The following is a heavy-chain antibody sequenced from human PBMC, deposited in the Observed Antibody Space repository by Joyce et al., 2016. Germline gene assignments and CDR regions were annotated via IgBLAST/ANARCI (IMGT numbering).Heavy chain of an antibody. D-gene: IGHD2/OR15-2a*01. J-gene: IGHJ4*02. CDR1: GGSVSSASHY. CDR2: IYHTGST. CDR3: ARVDSTSSGPDY. Sequence: QVQLQESGPGLVKPSETLSLTCTVSGGSVSSASHYWSWIRQPPGKGLEWVGYIYHTGSTNYNPSLKSRVTISIDTSRSQFSLKVSSVTAADTAVYYCARVDSTSSGPDYWGQGTLVTVSS. V-gene: IGHV4-61*01.